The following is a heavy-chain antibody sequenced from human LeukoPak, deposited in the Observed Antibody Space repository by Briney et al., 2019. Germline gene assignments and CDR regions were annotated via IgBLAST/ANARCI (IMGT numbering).Heavy chain of an antibody. CDR2: ISSSGGAT. V-gene: IGHV3-23*01. CDR1: GFTFSSYA. J-gene: IGHJ4*02. D-gene: IGHD2-15*01. Sequence: GGSLRLSCAASGFTFSSYAMSWVRQAPGKGLEWVSAISSSGGATYYADSVKGRFTISRDNSKNTLYLQMNSLRAEDTAVYYCAKPPLPLGYCSGGSCYFLDYWGQGTLVTVSS. CDR3: AKPPLPLGYCSGGSCYFLDY.